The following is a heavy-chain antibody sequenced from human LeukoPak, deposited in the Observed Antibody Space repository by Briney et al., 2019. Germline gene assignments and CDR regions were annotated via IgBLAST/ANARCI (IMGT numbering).Heavy chain of an antibody. J-gene: IGHJ6*03. CDR1: GYTFTGYY. V-gene: IGHV1-2*02. D-gene: IGHD6-6*01. Sequence: GASVKVSCKASGYTFTGYYMHWVRQAPGQGLEWMGWINPNSGGTNYAQKFQGRVTMTRDTSISTAYMELSRLRSDDTAVYYCARDTSSSFPLYYYYYMDVWGKGTTVTVSS. CDR2: INPNSGGT. CDR3: ARDTSSSFPLYYYYYMDV.